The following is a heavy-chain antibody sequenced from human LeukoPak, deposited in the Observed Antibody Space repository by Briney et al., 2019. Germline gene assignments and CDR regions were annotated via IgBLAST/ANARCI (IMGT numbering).Heavy chain of an antibody. CDR3: ARSRSGYYGDVDY. Sequence: SETLSLTCTVSGGSISSSSYYWGWIRQPPGKGLEWIGSIYYSGSTYYNPSLKSRVTISVDTSKNQFSLKLSSVTAADTAVYYCARSRSGYYGDVDYWGQGTLVTVSS. D-gene: IGHD3-3*01. CDR2: IYYSGST. CDR1: GGSISSSSYY. V-gene: IGHV4-39*01. J-gene: IGHJ4*02.